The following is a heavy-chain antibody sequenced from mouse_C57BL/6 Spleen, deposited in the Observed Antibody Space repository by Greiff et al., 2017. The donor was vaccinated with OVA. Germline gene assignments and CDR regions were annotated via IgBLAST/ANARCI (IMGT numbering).Heavy chain of an antibody. CDR2: IDPSASYT. V-gene: IGHV1-69*01. D-gene: IGHD1-1*01. CDR3: ARSGSYGSSSWYFDV. Sequence: VQLQPPGPELVMPGASVKLSCKASGYSFTRYWLPWVTQSPGPGLEWIGEIDPSASYTNYNQKFKGKSTLTVDKSSSTAYMQLNSLKSEDTAVYYGARSGSYGSSSWYFDVWGTGTTVTVSS. J-gene: IGHJ1*03. CDR1: GYSFTRYW.